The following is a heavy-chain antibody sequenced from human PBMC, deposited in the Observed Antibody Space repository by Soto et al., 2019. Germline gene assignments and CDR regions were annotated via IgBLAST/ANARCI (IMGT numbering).Heavy chain of an antibody. Sequence: QVQLVQSGAEVKKPGASVKVSCPASGSTFTSYGISWVRQAPGPGLEWMGWISAYNGHTNYAQKLQGRVTLTTDTSTSTAYRERRSLRSDDTAVYYCAREGDYSWGSDRHADYWGQGTLGTVSP. J-gene: IGHJ4*02. CDR3: AREGDYSWGSDRHADY. D-gene: IGHD3-16*02. CDR1: GSTFTSYG. V-gene: IGHV1-18*01. CDR2: ISAYNGHT.